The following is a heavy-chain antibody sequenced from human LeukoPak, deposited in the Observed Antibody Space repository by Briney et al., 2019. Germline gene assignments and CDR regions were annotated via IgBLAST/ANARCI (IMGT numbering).Heavy chain of an antibody. CDR1: VFTFADYA. D-gene: IGHD3-22*01. J-gene: IGHJ4*02. CDR3: AKDMDSHSSGYYEFDY. Sequence: GRSLRLSRAPSVFTFADYAMHSVPDAPGKGLGWGSGISWNSGIIGYTGSLERRFTISRDKAQNSLYLQMSSLRSQETALYYSAKDMDSHSSGYYEFDYWGQGTLVTVSS. CDR2: ISWNSGII. V-gene: IGHV3-9*01.